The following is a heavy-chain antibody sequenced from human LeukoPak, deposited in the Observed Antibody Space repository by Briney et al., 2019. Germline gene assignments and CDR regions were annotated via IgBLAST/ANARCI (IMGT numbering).Heavy chain of an antibody. J-gene: IGHJ4*02. CDR1: GCTFTGYY. CDR3: AREAYSYGSD. Sequence: AASVKVFCKASGCTFTGYYMHWVRQAPGQGLEWMGWINPNSGGTNYAQKSQGRVTMTRDTSISTAYMELSRLRSDDTAVYYCAREAYSYGSDWGQGTLVTVSS. V-gene: IGHV1-2*02. D-gene: IGHD5-18*01. CDR2: INPNSGGT.